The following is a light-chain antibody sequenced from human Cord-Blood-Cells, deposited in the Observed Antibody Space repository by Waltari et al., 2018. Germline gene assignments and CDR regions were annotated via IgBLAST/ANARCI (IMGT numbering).Light chain of an antibody. CDR2: DVS. Sequence: QSALTQTASASGSHGHSITISCTVTSSDVGGYNYVSWYQQHPGKAPKLMIYDVSNRPSGVSNRFSGSKSGNTASLTISGLQAEDEADYYCSSYTSSSTYVFGTGTKLTVL. CDR3: SSYTSSSTYV. J-gene: IGLJ1*01. CDR1: SSDVGGYNY. V-gene: IGLV2-14*03.